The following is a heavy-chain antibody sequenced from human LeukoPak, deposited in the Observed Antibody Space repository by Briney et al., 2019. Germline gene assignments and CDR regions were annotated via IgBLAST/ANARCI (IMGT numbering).Heavy chain of an antibody. CDR3: ARFAVVPAAIGWFDP. D-gene: IGHD2-2*02. Sequence: ASVKVSCKASGYTFTSYGISWVRQAPGQGLEWMGWISAYNGNTNYAQKLQGRVTMTTDTSTSTAYMELRSLRSDDTAVYYYARFAVVPAAIGWFDPWGQGTLVTVSS. CDR2: ISAYNGNT. J-gene: IGHJ5*02. V-gene: IGHV1-18*01. CDR1: GYTFTSYG.